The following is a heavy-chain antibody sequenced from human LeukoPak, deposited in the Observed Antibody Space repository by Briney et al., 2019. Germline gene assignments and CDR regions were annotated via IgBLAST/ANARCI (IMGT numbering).Heavy chain of an antibody. J-gene: IGHJ5*02. D-gene: IGHD5-12*01. Sequence: SGPTLVKPTQTLTLTCTFSGFSLSTSGVGVGWIRQPPGKALEWLALIYWNDDKRYSPSLKSRLTITRDTSKNQVVLTMTNMDPVDTATYYGAHRRGLRFEGLTPYNWFDPWGQGTLVTVSS. CDR3: AHRRGLRFEGLTPYNWFDP. CDR1: GFSLSTSGVG. V-gene: IGHV2-5*01. CDR2: IYWNDDK.